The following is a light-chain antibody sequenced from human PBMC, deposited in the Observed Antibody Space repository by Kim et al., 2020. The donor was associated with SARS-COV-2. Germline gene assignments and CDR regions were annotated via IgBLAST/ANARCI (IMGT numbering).Light chain of an antibody. J-gene: IGKJ1*01. CDR2: GAS. CDR3: QQYNNWPSWT. Sequence: SPGERATLACRASKSVSNNLAWYQQKPGQAPRLLIYGASTRASGIPARFSGSGSGTEFTLTISSLQSEDFAVYYCQQYNNWPSWTFGQGTKVDIK. CDR1: KSVSNN. V-gene: IGKV3-15*01.